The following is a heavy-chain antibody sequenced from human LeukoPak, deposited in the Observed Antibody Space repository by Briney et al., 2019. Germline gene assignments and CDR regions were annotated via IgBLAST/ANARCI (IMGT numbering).Heavy chain of an antibody. V-gene: IGHV3-7*01. CDR3: ARVEHSYDSSGYFDY. J-gene: IGHJ4*02. CDR1: GFTFSSYW. D-gene: IGHD3-22*01. Sequence: GGSLRLSCAASGFTFSSYWMSWVRQAPGKGLEWVANIKQDGSEKYYVDSVKGRFTISRDNAKNSLYLQMNSLRAEDTAVYYCARVEHSYDSSGYFDYWGQGTLVTVSS. CDR2: IKQDGSEK.